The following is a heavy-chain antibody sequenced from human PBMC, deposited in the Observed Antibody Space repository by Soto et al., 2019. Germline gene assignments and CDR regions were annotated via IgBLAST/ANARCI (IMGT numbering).Heavy chain of an antibody. Sequence: GGSLRLSCAASGFTFSSYWMHWVRQAPGKGLVWVSRINSDGSSTGYADSVKGRFTISRDNAKNTLYLQMNSLRAEDTAVYYCARGSGYGSGSPTGWGQGTLVTVSS. J-gene: IGHJ4*02. CDR3: ARGSGYGSGSPTG. CDR1: GFTFSSYW. D-gene: IGHD3-10*01. CDR2: INSDGSST. V-gene: IGHV3-74*01.